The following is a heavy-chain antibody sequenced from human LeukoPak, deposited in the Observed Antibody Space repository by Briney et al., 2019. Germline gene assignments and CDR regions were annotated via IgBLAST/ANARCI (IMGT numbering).Heavy chain of an antibody. CDR3: ARDRGYYGPRTGGAFDI. J-gene: IGHJ3*02. Sequence: PGGSLSLSCAASGFTFSSYAMHWVRQAPGKGLAWVAVISYDGSNKYYADSVKGRFTISRDNSKNTLYLQMNSLRAEDTAVYYCARDRGYYGPRTGGAFDIWGQGTMVTVSS. D-gene: IGHD3-10*01. V-gene: IGHV3-30*04. CDR1: GFTFSSYA. CDR2: ISYDGSNK.